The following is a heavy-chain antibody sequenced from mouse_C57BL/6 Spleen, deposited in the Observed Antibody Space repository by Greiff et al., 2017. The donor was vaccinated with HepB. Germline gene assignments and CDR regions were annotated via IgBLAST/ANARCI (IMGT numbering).Heavy chain of an antibody. Sequence: VQLQQSGPELVKPGASVKIPCKASGYTFTDYNMDWVKQSHGKSLEWIGDINPNNGGTIYNQKFKGKATLTVDKYSSTAYMELRSLTSEDTAVYYCARRRVYYYGSSYGYFDVWGTGTTVTVSS. CDR2: INPNNGGT. V-gene: IGHV1-18*01. J-gene: IGHJ1*03. CDR3: ARRRVYYYGSSYGYFDV. CDR1: GYTFTDYN. D-gene: IGHD1-1*01.